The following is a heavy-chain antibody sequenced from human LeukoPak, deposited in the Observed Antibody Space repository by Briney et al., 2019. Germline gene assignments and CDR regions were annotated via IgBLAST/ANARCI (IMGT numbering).Heavy chain of an antibody. J-gene: IGHJ1*01. CDR3: ARVDSGSACAS. D-gene: IGHD6-19*01. V-gene: IGHV3-64*01. CDR2: ISRDGGST. CDR1: GFTFSTYN. Sequence: GESLRLSCAASGFTFSTYNMNWVRQAPGKGLEFVSAISRDGGSTYYANSVKGRFTISRDISKNTLYLQMGSLRPEDMAVYYCARVDSGSACASWGQGILVTVSS.